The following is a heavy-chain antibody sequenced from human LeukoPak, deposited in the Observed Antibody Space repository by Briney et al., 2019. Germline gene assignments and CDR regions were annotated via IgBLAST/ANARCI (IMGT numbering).Heavy chain of an antibody. V-gene: IGHV3-30*02. Sequence: PGGSLRLSCAASGFTFSSFAMYWVRQAPGKGLEWVAYIRYDGSNKSYADSVKGRFTISRDSSKNTLYLQMNSLRAEDTAVYYCAKDPGAHDKHFDHWGQGTLVTVSS. CDR1: GFTFSSFA. J-gene: IGHJ4*02. CDR2: IRYDGSNK. D-gene: IGHD3-10*01. CDR3: AKDPGAHDKHFDH.